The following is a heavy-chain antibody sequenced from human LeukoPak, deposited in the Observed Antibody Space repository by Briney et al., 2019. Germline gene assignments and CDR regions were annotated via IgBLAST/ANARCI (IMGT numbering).Heavy chain of an antibody. CDR1: GGSNSSYY. J-gene: IGHJ3*02. V-gene: IGHV4-59*01. CDR3: ARDPHCSSTSCYTAAFDI. Sequence: SETLSLTCTVSGGSNSSYYWSWIRQPPGKGLEWIGYIYYSGSTNYNPSLKSRVTISVDTSKNQFSLKLSSVTAADTAVYYCARDPHCSSTSCYTAAFDIWGQGTMVTVSS. CDR2: IYYSGST. D-gene: IGHD2-2*02.